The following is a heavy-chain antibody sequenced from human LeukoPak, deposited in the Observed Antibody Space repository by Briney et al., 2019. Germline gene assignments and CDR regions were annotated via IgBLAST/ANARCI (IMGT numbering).Heavy chain of an antibody. CDR2: ISYSGST. D-gene: IGHD2-21*01. V-gene: IGHV4-59*08. Sequence: SETLSLTCTVSGGSISSYYWSWIRQSPGKGLEWIGYISYSGSTNYNPSLKSRVTISIDTSKNQFSLKLSSVTAADTAVYYCARHIFSGAIIGYWGQGTLVTVSS. CDR3: ARHIFSGAIIGY. CDR1: GGSISSYY. J-gene: IGHJ4*02.